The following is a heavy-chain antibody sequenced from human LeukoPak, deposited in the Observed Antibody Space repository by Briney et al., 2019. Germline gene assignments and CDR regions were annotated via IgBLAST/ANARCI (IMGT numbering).Heavy chain of an antibody. CDR3: AGGLLAVAGRATPDY. D-gene: IGHD6-19*01. CDR1: GFTFSSYS. V-gene: IGHV3-21*01. J-gene: IGHJ4*02. Sequence: GGSLRLSCAASGFTFSSYSMNWVRQAPGKGLEWVSSISSSSSYIYYADSVKGRFTISRDNAKNSLYLQMNSLRAEDTAVYYCAGGLLAVAGRATPDYWGQGTLVTVSS. CDR2: ISSSSSYI.